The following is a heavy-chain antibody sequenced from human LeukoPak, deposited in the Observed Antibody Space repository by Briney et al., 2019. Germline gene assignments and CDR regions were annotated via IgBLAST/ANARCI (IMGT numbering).Heavy chain of an antibody. V-gene: IGHV4-59*01. CDR1: GGSISSYY. Sequence: SETLSLTCTVSGGSISSYYGSWIRQPPGKGLEWIGYIYYSGSTNYNPSLKSRVTISVDTSKNQFSLKLSSVTAADTAVYYCARVKVVPAAMYDYWGQGTLVTVSS. CDR3: ARVKVVPAAMYDY. CDR2: IYYSGST. J-gene: IGHJ4*02. D-gene: IGHD2-2*01.